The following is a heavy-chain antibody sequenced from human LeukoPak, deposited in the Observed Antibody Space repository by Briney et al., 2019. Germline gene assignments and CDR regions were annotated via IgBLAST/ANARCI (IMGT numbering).Heavy chain of an antibody. CDR3: ARLLPASRHYFDY. V-gene: IGHV3-53*01. CDR2: IYGGGST. D-gene: IGHD2-15*01. CDR1: GFTVSSDY. Sequence: GGSLRLSCAAAGFTVSSDYFAWVRQAPGKGLEWISVIYGGGSTYHADSVKGPFIISRDSSKDVLYLHMHYLAVEDTAVYYCARLLPASRHYFDYWGQGTLVSVSS. J-gene: IGHJ4*02.